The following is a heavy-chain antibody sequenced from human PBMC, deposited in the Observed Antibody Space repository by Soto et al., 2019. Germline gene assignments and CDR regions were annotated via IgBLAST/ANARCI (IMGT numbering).Heavy chain of an antibody. Sequence: SETLSLTCAVSGGSISSGGYSWSWIRQPPGKGLEWIGYIYHSGSTYYNPSLKSRVTISVDRSKNQFSLKLSSVTAADTGVYYRARVPDRWGQGTLVTVSS. CDR2: IYHSGST. CDR1: GGSISSGGYS. V-gene: IGHV4-30-2*01. D-gene: IGHD2-2*01. CDR3: ARVPDR. J-gene: IGHJ5*02.